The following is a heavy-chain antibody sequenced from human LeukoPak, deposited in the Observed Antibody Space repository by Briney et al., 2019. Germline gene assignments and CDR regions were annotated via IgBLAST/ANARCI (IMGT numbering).Heavy chain of an antibody. J-gene: IGHJ4*02. Sequence: GGSLRLSCAASGFTFSSYWMSWVRQAPGKGLEWVAIIKQDGTEKYYVDSVKGRFTISRDNAKNSLHLQMNSLRAEDTAVYYCARGVGATHFDYWGQGSLVTVSS. D-gene: IGHD1-26*01. CDR1: GFTFSSYW. CDR3: ARGVGATHFDY. CDR2: IKQDGTEK. V-gene: IGHV3-7*04.